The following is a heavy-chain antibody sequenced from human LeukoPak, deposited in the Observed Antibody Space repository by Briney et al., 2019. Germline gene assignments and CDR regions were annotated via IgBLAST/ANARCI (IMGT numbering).Heavy chain of an antibody. CDR1: GFTFSSYG. D-gene: IGHD2-21*02. Sequence: GGSLRLSCAASGFTFSSYGMSWVRQAPGKGLEWVSAISGSGGSTYYADSVKGRFTISRDNSKNTLYLQMNSLRAEDTAVYYCAKDVWVSRVVTAIIDYWGQGTLVTVSS. CDR2: ISGSGGST. V-gene: IGHV3-23*01. CDR3: AKDVWVSRVVTAIIDY. J-gene: IGHJ4*02.